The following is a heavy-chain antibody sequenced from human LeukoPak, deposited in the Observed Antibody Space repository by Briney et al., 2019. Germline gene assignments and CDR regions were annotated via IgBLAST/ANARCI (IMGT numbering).Heavy chain of an antibody. J-gene: IGHJ4*02. D-gene: IGHD3-16*01. CDR3: AKGGIMASFDY. CDR1: GFTFSSYG. V-gene: IGHV3-30*18. CDR2: ISYDGSNK. Sequence: GGSLRLSCAASGFTFSSYGMHWVRQAPGKGLEWVAVISYDGSNKYYADSVKGRFTISRDNSKNTLYLQMNSLRAEDTAVYYCAKGGIMASFDYWGQGTLVTVSS.